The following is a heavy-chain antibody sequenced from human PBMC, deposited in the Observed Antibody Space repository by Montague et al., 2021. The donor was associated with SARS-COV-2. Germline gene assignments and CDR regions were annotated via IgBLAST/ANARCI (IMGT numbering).Heavy chain of an antibody. CDR2: ISHGGST. V-gene: IGHV4-34*01. CDR3: ARLSDGVVPSPILGVGPYYSYYYMDV. J-gene: IGHJ6*03. D-gene: IGHD3-10*01. Sequence: SETLSLTCAVHGTSFSGYYWNWIRQPPGKGLEWIGEISHGGSTKYSPSLKSRLTISADTSKNQFSLKLTSVAAADTAVYYCARLSDGVVPSPILGVGPYYSYYYMDVWGRGTTVTVSS. CDR1: GTSFSGYY.